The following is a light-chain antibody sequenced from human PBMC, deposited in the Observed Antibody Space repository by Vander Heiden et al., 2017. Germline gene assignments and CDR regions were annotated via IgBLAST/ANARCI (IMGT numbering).Light chain of an antibody. CDR2: DVT. V-gene: IGLV2-14*03. Sequence: QSALTHPASVSRSPGQSITISCTGTSSDIGGYDYVSWYQQHPGKAPKLMIYDVTDRPSGVSSRFSGSKSGNTASLTISGLQADDEADYYCSSYTSNITYVFGSGTKVTVL. J-gene: IGLJ1*01. CDR1: SSDIGGYDY. CDR3: SSYTSNITYV.